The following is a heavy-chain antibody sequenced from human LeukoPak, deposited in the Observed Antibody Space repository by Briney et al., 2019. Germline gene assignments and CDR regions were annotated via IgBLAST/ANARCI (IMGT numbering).Heavy chain of an antibody. CDR2: ISYDGSNK. CDR3: AKDVPAAYFDY. V-gene: IGHV3-30*18. D-gene: IGHD2-2*01. Sequence: GGSLRLSCAASGFTFSSYGMHWVRQAPGKGLEWVAVISYDGSNKYYADSVKGRFTISRDNSKNTLYLQVNSLRAEDTAVYFCAKDVPAAYFDYWGQGTLVTVSS. J-gene: IGHJ4*02. CDR1: GFTFSSYG.